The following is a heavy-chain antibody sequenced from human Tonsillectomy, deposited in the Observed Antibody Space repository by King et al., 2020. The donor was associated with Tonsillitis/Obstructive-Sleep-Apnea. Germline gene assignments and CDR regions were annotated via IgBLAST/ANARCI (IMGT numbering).Heavy chain of an antibody. V-gene: IGHV3-48*02. CDR1: GFTFSSYS. Sequence: VQLVESGGGLIQPGGSLRLSCAASGFTFSSYSMNWVRQAPGKGLEWVSYITSDSSTIYYADSVKGRFTISRDNAKNSLYLQMNSLRDEDTAVYYCVRGASNGSSGSSNDYWGQGTLVTVSS. D-gene: IGHD6-6*01. J-gene: IGHJ4*02. CDR3: VRGASNGSSGSSNDY. CDR2: ITSDSSTI.